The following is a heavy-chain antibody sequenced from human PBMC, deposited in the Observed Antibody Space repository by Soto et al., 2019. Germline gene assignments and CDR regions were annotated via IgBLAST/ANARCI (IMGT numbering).Heavy chain of an antibody. CDR3: ARDLALGFLEWPPHYYGMDV. J-gene: IGHJ6*02. CDR1: RGTFSSYA. Sequence: ASVKVSCKASRGTFSSYAISWVRQTPGQGLEWMGGIIPIFGTANYAQKFQGRVTIPADKSTRTAYIELSSLRSEDTAGYYCARDLALGFLEWPPHYYGMDVWGQGTTVTVSS. V-gene: IGHV1-69*06. CDR2: IIPIFGTA. D-gene: IGHD3-3*01.